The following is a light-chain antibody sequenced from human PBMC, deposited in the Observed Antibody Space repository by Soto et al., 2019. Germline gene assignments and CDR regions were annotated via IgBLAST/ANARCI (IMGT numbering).Light chain of an antibody. V-gene: IGKV3-11*01. Sequence: FVLTQSPATLSLSPGERATLSCRTSLSVSVYLDWYQQKPGQAPRLLISDASNRATGIPPRFSGSGSGTDFTLTISSLEPEDSAVYYCQQRHMWPITFGQGTRLEIK. CDR1: LSVSVY. CDR3: QQRHMWPIT. J-gene: IGKJ5*01. CDR2: DAS.